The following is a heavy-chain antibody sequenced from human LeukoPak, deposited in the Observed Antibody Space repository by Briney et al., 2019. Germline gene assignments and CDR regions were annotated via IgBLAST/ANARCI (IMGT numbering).Heavy chain of an antibody. D-gene: IGHD3-22*01. CDR2: IKQDGNEK. CDR3: ARGYSDSSGIDY. Sequence: GGSLRLSCAASGFTFSNCWMTWVRQAPGKGLEWVANIKQDGNEKYYVDSVKGRFTVSRDNAKNSLYLQMNSRRAEDTAVYYCARGYSDSSGIDYWGQGTLVTVSS. J-gene: IGHJ4*02. V-gene: IGHV3-7*04. CDR1: GFTFSNCW.